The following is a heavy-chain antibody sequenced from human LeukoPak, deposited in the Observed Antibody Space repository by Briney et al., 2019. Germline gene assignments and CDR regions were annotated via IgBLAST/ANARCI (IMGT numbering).Heavy chain of an antibody. CDR1: GITLTNFW. CDR2: INRDGSEK. J-gene: IGHJ4*02. D-gene: IGHD4-23*01. CDR3: ATDYGRT. Sequence: GGSLRLSCAVSGITLTNFWMTWVRQAPGKGLEWVANINRDGSEKYYVDSVRGRFSISRDNARNSLFLQMNSLRTEDTAVYYRATDYGRTWGQGTLVTVSS. V-gene: IGHV3-7*01.